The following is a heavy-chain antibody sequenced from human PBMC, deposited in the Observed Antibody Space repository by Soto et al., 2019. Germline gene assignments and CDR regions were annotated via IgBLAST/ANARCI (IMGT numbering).Heavy chain of an antibody. J-gene: IGHJ5*02. CDR1: GFTFSSYA. CDR2: ISGSGGST. Sequence: GGSLRLSCAASGFTFSSYAMSWVRQAPGKGLEWVSAISGSGGSTYYADSVKGRFTISRDNSKNTLYLQMNSLRAEDTAVYYCAKDRWRGLYCSSTSCYLKTGDWFDPWGQGTLVTVSS. V-gene: IGHV3-23*01. D-gene: IGHD2-2*01. CDR3: AKDRWRGLYCSSTSCYLKTGDWFDP.